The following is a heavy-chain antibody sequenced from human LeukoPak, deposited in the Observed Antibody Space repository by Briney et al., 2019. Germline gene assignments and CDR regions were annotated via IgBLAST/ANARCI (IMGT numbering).Heavy chain of an antibody. CDR1: GFTFRDYT. Sequence: TGGSLRLSCAASGFTFRDYTMAWVRQAPGKGLQRVASIVTSYVGTYYVDSVAGRFVVSRDNSKNILYLQMNRLRVEDTAMYFCAKGKAAGLLDWFDPWGPGTLVTVSS. J-gene: IGHJ5*02. CDR2: IVTSYVGT. V-gene: IGHV3-23*05. CDR3: AKGKAAGLLDWFDP. D-gene: IGHD6-19*01.